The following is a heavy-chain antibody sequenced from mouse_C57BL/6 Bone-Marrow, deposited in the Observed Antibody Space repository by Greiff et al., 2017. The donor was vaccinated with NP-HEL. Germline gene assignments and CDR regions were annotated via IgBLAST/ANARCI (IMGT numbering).Heavy chain of an antibody. CDR3: ARDPYYYGSFDY. J-gene: IGHJ2*01. Sequence: DVKLVESGPGLVKPSQSLSLTCSVTGYSITSGYYWNWIRQFPGNKLEWMGYISYDGSNNYNPSLKNRISITRDTSKNQFFLKLNSVTTEDTATYYCARDPYYYGSFDYWGQGTTLTVSS. CDR2: ISYDGSN. CDR1: GYSITSGYY. V-gene: IGHV3-6*01. D-gene: IGHD1-1*01.